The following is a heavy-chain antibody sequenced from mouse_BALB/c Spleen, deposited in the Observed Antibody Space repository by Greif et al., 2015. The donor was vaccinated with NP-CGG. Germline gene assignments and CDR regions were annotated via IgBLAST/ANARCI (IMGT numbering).Heavy chain of an antibody. CDR3: TRWAYGNYVPFDY. D-gene: IGHD2-10*02. CDR2: IYPSDSYT. J-gene: IGHJ2*01. Sequence: QVHVKQSGAELVRPGASVKLSCKASGYTFTSYWINWVKQRPGQGLEWIGNIYPSDSYTNYNQKFKDKATLTVDKSSSTAYMQLSSPTSEDSAVYYCTRWAYGNYVPFDYWGQGTTLTVSS. V-gene: IGHV1-69*02. CDR1: GYTFTSYW.